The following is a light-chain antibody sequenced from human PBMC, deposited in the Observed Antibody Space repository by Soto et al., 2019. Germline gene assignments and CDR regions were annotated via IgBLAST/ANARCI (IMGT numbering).Light chain of an antibody. Sequence: EIVLTQSPGTLSLSPGERATLSCRASRSVSNSYLAWYQQKPGQAPRLLLYGPSRRASGIPDRFSGSGSGTECALTISRLEPEESAVYYCQQYGREPYPFGQGTKLEIK. CDR1: RSVSNSY. CDR2: GPS. CDR3: QQYGREPYP. J-gene: IGKJ2*01. V-gene: IGKV3-20*01.